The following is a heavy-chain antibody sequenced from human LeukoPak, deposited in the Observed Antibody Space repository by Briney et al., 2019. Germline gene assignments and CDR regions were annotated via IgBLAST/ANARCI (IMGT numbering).Heavy chain of an antibody. D-gene: IGHD6-6*01. CDR1: GYTFTSYG. Sequence: GASVKVSCKASGYTFTSYGINWVRQASGQGLEWMGWMNPNSGNTGYAQRFQSRVTITSNMSINTAYMELSSLRSEDTAVYYCARGVRQFVLFQSSYHMDVWGKGTTVTVSS. V-gene: IGHV1-8*03. CDR3: ARGVRQFVLFQSSYHMDV. J-gene: IGHJ6*03. CDR2: MNPNSGNT.